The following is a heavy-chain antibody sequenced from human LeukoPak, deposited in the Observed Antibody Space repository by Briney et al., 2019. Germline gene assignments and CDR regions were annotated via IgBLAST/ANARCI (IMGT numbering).Heavy chain of an antibody. J-gene: IGHJ3*02. CDR1: GFTFSSYT. CDR2: ISGPGGLT. V-gene: IGHV3-23*01. Sequence: GGSLRLSCAASGFTFSSYTMTWVRQAPGKGREWVSAISGPGGLTDYADSVKGRFTISRDNSKNTLYLQMNSLRAEDTATYYCAKGESDIVVVPAADAFDIWGQGTIVIVSS. CDR3: AKGESDIVVVPAADAFDI. D-gene: IGHD2-2*01.